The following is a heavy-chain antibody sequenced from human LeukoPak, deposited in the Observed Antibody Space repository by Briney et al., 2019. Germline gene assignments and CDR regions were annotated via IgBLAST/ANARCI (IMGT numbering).Heavy chain of an antibody. D-gene: IGHD5-24*01. Sequence: SQTLSLTCAISGDSFSSNTAAWNWIRQSPSRGLEWLGRTYYRSKWYDSYAVSVKGRITINPDTSKNQVSLQLNSVTPEDTAVYFCARVPYKPGAEVAEEAFDIWGQGTMVTVSS. CDR1: GDSFSSNTAA. V-gene: IGHV6-1*01. J-gene: IGHJ3*02. CDR2: TYYRSKWYD. CDR3: ARVPYKPGAEVAEEAFDI.